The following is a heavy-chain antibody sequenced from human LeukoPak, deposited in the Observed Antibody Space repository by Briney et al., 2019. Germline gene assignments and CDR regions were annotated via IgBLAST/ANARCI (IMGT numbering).Heavy chain of an antibody. CDR3: TRDLPDSSSWYYSYYYYMDV. D-gene: IGHD6-13*01. J-gene: IGHJ6*03. Sequence: GGSLRLSCTASGFTFGVFAMSWVRQAPGEGRGWVGFIRSKAYGGTTEYAASVKGRFTISRDDSKSIAYLQMNSLKTEDTAVYYCTRDLPDSSSWYYSYYYYMDVWGKGTTVTVSS. V-gene: IGHV3-49*04. CDR1: GFTFGVFA. CDR2: IRSKAYGGTT.